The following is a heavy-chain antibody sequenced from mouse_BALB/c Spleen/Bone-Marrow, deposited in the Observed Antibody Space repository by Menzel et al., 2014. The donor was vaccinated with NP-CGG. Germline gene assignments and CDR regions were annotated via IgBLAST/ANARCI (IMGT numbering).Heavy chain of an antibody. CDR1: GYTFTSYW. J-gene: IGHJ4*01. D-gene: IGHD2-13*01. CDR3: ARTYGDSPYFYGMDY. Sequence: VQLQQSEAELVKPGTSVKLSCKTSGYTFTSYWMHWVKQRPGQGLEWIGEINPSNGRTNYNEKFKNKATLTVDKSSSTAYMQLSSLTSEDSAVYFCARTYGDSPYFYGMDYWGQGTSVTVSS. V-gene: IGHV1S81*02. CDR2: INPSNGRT.